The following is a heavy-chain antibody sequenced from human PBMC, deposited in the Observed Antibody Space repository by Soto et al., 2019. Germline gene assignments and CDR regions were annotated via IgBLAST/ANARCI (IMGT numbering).Heavy chain of an antibody. Sequence: HPGGSLRLSCAASGFTFSIYGMNWVRQAPGKGLEWVSYISSSSSTIYYAGSVKGRFTISRDNAKNSVYLQMSSLRDEDTAVYYCARTTTAGPYFDYWGQGTLVTVSS. CDR3: ARTTTAGPYFDY. CDR1: GFTFSIYG. D-gene: IGHD6-13*01. CDR2: ISSSSSTI. J-gene: IGHJ4*02. V-gene: IGHV3-48*02.